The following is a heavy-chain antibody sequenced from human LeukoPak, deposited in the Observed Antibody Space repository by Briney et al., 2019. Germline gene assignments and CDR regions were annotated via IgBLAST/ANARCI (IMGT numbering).Heavy chain of an antibody. CDR1: GGSVNNYY. J-gene: IGHJ5*01. CDR3: ARWSSGRYHFAS. V-gene: IGHV4-59*02. D-gene: IGHD1-26*01. Sequence: SETLSLTCTVSGGSVNNYYWNWLRQPPGKGLEWIGYVSNSGSGSTKYNPSLESRVSMSVETSKNQFSLKLSSVTAADTAVYYCARWSSGRYHFASWGQGTQVTVSS. CDR2: VSNSGSGST.